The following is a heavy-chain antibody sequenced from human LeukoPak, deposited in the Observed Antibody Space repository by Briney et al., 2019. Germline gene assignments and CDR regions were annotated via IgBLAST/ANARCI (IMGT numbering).Heavy chain of an antibody. CDR1: GGTFSSYT. Sequence: ASAKVSCKASGGTFSSYTISWVRQAPGQGLEWMGRIIPILGIANYAQKFQGRVTITADKSTSTAYMELSSLRSEDTAVYYCARAYGSGSYYNYWCQGTLVTVSS. V-gene: IGHV1-69*02. D-gene: IGHD3-10*01. CDR3: ARAYGSGSYYNY. J-gene: IGHJ4*02. CDR2: IIPILGIA.